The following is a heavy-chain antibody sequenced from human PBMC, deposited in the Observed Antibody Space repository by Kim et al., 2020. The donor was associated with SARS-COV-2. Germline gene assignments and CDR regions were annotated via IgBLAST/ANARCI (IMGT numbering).Heavy chain of an antibody. V-gene: IGHV4-39*07. CDR2: IYYSGST. CDR1: GGSISSSSYY. J-gene: IGHJ5*02. CDR3: ARMGLIAVAGTSWFDP. Sequence: SPTLSLTCTVSGGSISSSSYYWGWLRQPPGQGLEWIGSIYYSGSTYYNPSLKSRVTISVDTSKNQFSLKLSSVTAADTAVYYCARMGLIAVAGTSWFDPWGQGTLVTVSS. D-gene: IGHD6-19*01.